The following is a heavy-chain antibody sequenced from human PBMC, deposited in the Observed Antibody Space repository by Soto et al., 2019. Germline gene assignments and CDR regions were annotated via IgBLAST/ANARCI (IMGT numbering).Heavy chain of an antibody. Sequence: QMQLQESGPGLVKPSQTLSLTCSVSGDSIRGGGHYWNWIRQFPGKGLEWIGYAYHSGSTHYNPSLRGRLTMSIDTSKNLFSLRLISVTAADPALYYCARDTGLAPTVWGYWGHGTQVTVSS. V-gene: IGHV4-31*03. CDR3: ARDTGLAPTVWGY. J-gene: IGHJ4*03. D-gene: IGHD7-27*01. CDR1: GDSIRGGGHY. CDR2: AYHSGST.